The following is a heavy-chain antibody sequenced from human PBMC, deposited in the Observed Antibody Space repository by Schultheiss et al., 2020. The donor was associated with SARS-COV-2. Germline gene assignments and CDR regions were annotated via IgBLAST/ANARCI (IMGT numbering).Heavy chain of an antibody. CDR1: GYTFTSYD. CDR3: ARVGPIDWFDP. Sequence: GGSLRLSCKASGYTFTSYDINWVRQATGQGLEWMGWMNPNSGNTGYAQKFQGRVTMTRNTSISTAYMELSSLRSEDTAVYYCARVGPIDWFDPWGQGTLVTVSS. J-gene: IGHJ5*02. CDR2: MNPNSGNT. D-gene: IGHD1-26*01. V-gene: IGHV1-8*01.